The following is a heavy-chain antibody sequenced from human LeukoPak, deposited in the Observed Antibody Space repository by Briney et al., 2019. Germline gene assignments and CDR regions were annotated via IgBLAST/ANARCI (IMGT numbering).Heavy chain of an antibody. CDR3: ARGGRSASAYYYMDV. V-gene: IGHV4-59*12. CDR2: IYYSGST. J-gene: IGHJ6*03. Sequence: SETLSLTCSVSGGSINNYYWSWIRQPPGRGLEWIGYIYYSGSTSYNPSLKSRLTISVGTSNNQFSLKLRSLTAAAARVYFCARGGRSASAYYYMDVWGRGTTVTVSS. D-gene: IGHD2-2*01. CDR1: GGSINNYY.